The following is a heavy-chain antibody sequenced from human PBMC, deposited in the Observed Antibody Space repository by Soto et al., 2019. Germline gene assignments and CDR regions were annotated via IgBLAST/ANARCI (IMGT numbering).Heavy chain of an antibody. J-gene: IGHJ5*02. CDR2: IGNRGTGI. Sequence: GGSLRLSCEASGFTFGDYYMTWIRQAPGKGLEWVSFIGNRGTGIYYADSVKGRFTIFRDNAKNSLYLQMNSLRAEDTAMYYYARDLRAVGMASRFDPWGQGTLVTVSS. CDR1: GFTFGDYY. V-gene: IGHV3-11*01. CDR3: ARDLRAVGMASRFDP. D-gene: IGHD6-13*01.